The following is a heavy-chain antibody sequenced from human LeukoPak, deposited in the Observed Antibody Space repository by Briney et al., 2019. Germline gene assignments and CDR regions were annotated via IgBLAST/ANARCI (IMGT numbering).Heavy chain of an antibody. J-gene: IGHJ5*02. V-gene: IGHV1-46*01. Sequence: ASVKVSCKASGYTFTSYYIHWVRQAPGQGLEWMGIISPSGGTTNYAQKFQGRVTMTRDTSTSTVYMELSSLRSEDTAVYYCARDRITMVRGVIIDVGNWFDPWGQGTLVTVSS. CDR2: ISPSGGTT. D-gene: IGHD3-10*01. CDR1: GYTFTSYY. CDR3: ARDRITMVRGVIIDVGNWFDP.